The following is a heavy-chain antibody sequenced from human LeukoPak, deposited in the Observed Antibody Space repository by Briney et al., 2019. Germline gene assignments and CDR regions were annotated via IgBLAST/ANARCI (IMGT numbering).Heavy chain of an antibody. CDR3: ARNRLRFLEWLSEGMDV. D-gene: IGHD3-3*01. J-gene: IGHJ6*02. CDR1: GGSFSGYY. CDR2: INHSGST. Sequence: SETLSLTCAVYGGSFSGYYWSWIRQPPGKGLEWIGEINHSGSTNYNPSLKSRVTISVDTSKNQFSLKLSSVTAADTAVYYCARNRLRFLEWLSEGMDVWGQGPTVTVSS. V-gene: IGHV4-34*01.